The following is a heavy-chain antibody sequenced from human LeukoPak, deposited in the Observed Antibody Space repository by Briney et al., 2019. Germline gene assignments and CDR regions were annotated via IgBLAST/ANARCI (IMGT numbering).Heavy chain of an antibody. CDR3: ARDDDSSGHFDY. V-gene: IGHV4-61*01. CDR2: IYYSGST. D-gene: IGHD3-22*01. Sequence: SETMSLTCTVSGGSVSSGSYYWSWIRQPPGRGLEWIGYIYYSGSTNYNPSLKSRVTISVDMSKNQFSLKLSSVTAADTAVYYCARDDDSSGHFDYWGQGTLVTVSS. CDR1: GGSVSSGSYY. J-gene: IGHJ4*02.